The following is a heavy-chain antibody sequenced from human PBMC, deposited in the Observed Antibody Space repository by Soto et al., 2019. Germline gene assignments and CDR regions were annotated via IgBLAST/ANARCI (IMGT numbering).Heavy chain of an antibody. Sequence: QVHLVESGGGVVQPGRSLRLSCEGSGFSFSTYGIHWVRQAPGKGLEWVAVISHDGNSRHLADSVRGRFTISRDNSKNTVFLHMTSLRREDSAVYHCVKAQERSAQYFAVVITAFDFWGQGTMVTVSS. CDR1: GFSFSTYG. CDR2: ISHDGNSR. V-gene: IGHV3-30*18. D-gene: IGHD3-22*01. CDR3: VKAQERSAQYFAVVITAFDF. J-gene: IGHJ3*01.